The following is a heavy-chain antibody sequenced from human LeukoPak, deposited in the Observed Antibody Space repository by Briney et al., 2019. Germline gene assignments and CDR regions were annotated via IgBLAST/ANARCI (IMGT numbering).Heavy chain of an antibody. Sequence: GASVKVSCKASGFTFTSSAVQWVRQARGQRLEWIGWIVVGSGNTNYAQKSQGRVTMTRDTSTSTVYMELSSLRSEDTAVYYCARGHRWIQVDYFDYWGQGTLVPVSS. CDR2: IVVGSGNT. J-gene: IGHJ4*02. V-gene: IGHV1-58*01. D-gene: IGHD5-18*01. CDR3: ARGHRWIQVDYFDY. CDR1: GFTFTSSA.